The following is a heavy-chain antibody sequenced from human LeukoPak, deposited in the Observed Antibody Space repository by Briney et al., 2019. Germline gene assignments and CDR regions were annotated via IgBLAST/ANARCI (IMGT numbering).Heavy chain of an antibody. V-gene: IGHV3-23*01. CDR2: ISGSGGST. Sequence: GGSLRLSCAASGFTFSSYAMSWVRQAPGKGLEWVSAISGSGGSTYYADSVKGRFTISRDNSKNTLYLQMDSLRAEDTAVYYCAKVPGITIFGVVFYWGQGTLVTVSS. CDR1: GFTFSSYA. J-gene: IGHJ4*02. CDR3: AKVPGITIFGVVFY. D-gene: IGHD3-3*01.